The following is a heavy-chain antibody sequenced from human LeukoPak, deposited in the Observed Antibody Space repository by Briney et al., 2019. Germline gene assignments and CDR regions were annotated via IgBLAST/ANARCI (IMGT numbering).Heavy chain of an antibody. CDR2: IYYSGST. D-gene: IGHD6-13*01. J-gene: IGHJ6*02. CDR1: GGSFSGYY. V-gene: IGHV4-59*08. Sequence: SSETLSLTCAVYGGSFSGYYWSWIRQAPGKGLEWIGYIYYSGSTNYNPSLKSRVTISVDTSKNQFSLRLSSVTAADTAVYHCARLARVAAAGSYSYHSLDVWGQGTTVTVSS. CDR3: ARLARVAAAGSYSYHSLDV.